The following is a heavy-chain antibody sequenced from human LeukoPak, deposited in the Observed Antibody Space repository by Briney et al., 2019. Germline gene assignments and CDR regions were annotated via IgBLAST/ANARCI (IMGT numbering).Heavy chain of an antibody. Sequence: ASVKVSCKASGGTFSSYAISWVRQAPGQGLEWMGRIIPILGIANYAQKFQGRVTITADKSTSTAYMELSSLRSEDTAVYYCARDDVDSLRYFDWLLYPPVDAFDIWGQGTMVTVSS. V-gene: IGHV1-69*04. J-gene: IGHJ3*02. CDR2: IIPILGIA. D-gene: IGHD3-9*01. CDR1: GGTFSSYA. CDR3: ARDDVDSLRYFDWLLYPPVDAFDI.